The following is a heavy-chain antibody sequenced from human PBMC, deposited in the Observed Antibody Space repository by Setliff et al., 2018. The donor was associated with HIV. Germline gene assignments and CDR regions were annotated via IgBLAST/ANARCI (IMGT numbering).Heavy chain of an antibody. CDR1: GFTFGNYW. Sequence: GGSLRLSCGASGFTFGNYWMNWVRRPPGKGLEWVSSLSGSGGSTYYADSVKGRFTISRDNSKNTLYLRMNSLRAEDTAIYYCAKRRVCNTSCYIVDYMDVWGKGTTVTVSS. CDR3: AKRRVCNTSCYIVDYMDV. J-gene: IGHJ6*03. CDR2: LSGSGGST. D-gene: IGHD2-21*01. V-gene: IGHV3-23*01.